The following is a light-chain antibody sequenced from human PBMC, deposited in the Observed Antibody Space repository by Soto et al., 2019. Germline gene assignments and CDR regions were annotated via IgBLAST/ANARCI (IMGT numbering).Light chain of an antibody. Sequence: DIQLTQSPSSLSASVEDRFTISCRASQSISNYLNWYQQKPGKAPELLIYGISTLQKGVPSRFSGSGSGTDFTLTISSLQPEDFATYYCQQLNSYPITFGQGTRLEIK. CDR1: QSISNY. CDR2: GIS. J-gene: IGKJ5*01. V-gene: IGKV1-39*01. CDR3: QQLNSYPIT.